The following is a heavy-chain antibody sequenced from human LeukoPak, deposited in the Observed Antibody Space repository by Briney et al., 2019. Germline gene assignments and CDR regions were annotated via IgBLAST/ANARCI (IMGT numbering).Heavy chain of an antibody. V-gene: IGHV3-23*01. CDR3: AKLRVTAAVSY. CDR2: ISVSGSST. Sequence: GSLTLSCAASGFTFSSYAMSWVGQAPGKGLEWVSSISVSGSSTSYADSVKGRFTISRDNSKNTLFLQMNSLRAEDTAVYYCAKLRVTAAVSYWGQGTMVSVSS. D-gene: IGHD6-13*01. CDR1: GFTFSSYA. J-gene: IGHJ4*02.